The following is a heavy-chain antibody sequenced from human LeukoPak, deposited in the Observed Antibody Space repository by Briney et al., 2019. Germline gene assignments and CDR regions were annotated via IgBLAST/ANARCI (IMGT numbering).Heavy chain of an antibody. Sequence: SETLSLTCTVSGDSISTYFWSWIRQPPGKGLEWIGYVYYSGSTNYNPSLKSRVTILVDTSKNQFSLKVTSVTAADTAVYYCARDRADYGDYLDWFDPWGQGTLVTVSS. CDR2: VYYSGST. V-gene: IGHV4-59*01. CDR3: ARDRADYGDYLDWFDP. J-gene: IGHJ5*02. D-gene: IGHD4-17*01. CDR1: GDSISTYF.